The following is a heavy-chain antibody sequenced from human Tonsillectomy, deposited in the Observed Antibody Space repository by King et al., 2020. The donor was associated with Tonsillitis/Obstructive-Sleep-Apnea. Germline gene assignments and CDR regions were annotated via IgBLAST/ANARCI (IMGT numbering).Heavy chain of an antibody. CDR2: ISSRSSVI. V-gene: IGHV3-48*02. Sequence: VQLVESGGGLVQPGGSLRLSCAASGFTFSSYSMNWVRQAPGKGLEWGSYISSRSSVIQYADSVKGRFTISRDNAKSSLHMQMNSLRDEDTAVYFCARDSSTGYQLRYWGQGNLVIVSS. CDR3: ARDSSTGYQLRY. CDR1: GFTFSSYS. J-gene: IGHJ1*01. D-gene: IGHD2-2*01.